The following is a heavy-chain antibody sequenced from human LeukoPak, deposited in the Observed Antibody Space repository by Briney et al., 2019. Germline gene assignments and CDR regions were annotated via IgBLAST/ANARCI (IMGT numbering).Heavy chain of an antibody. CDR1: GGSFSDYY. V-gene: IGHV4-34*01. CDR3: ARDLWGSSSFDY. D-gene: IGHD6-6*01. CDR2: INHSGST. Sequence: SETLSRTCAVYGGSFSDYYWTWIRQPPGKGLEWIGEINHSGSTNYNPSLKSRVTISVDTSKNQFSLKLYSVTAADTAVYYCARDLWGSSSFDYWGQGTLVTVSS. J-gene: IGHJ4*02.